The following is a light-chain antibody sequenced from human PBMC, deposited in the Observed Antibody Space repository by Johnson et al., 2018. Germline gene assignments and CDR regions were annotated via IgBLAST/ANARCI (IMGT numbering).Light chain of an antibody. CDR1: SSNIGNNY. CDR3: GTWDSSLSAGNV. CDR2: ENN. Sequence: QSVLTQPPSVSAAPGQKVTISCYGSSSNIGNNYVSWYQQLPGTAPKLLIYENNKRPSGIPDRFSGSTSGTSATLGIPALQPADEADYYCGTWDSSLSAGNVFGTGTKVTVL. J-gene: IGLJ1*01. V-gene: IGLV1-51*02.